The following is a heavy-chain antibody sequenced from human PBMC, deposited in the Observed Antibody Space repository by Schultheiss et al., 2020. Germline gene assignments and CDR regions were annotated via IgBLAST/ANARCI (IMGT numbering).Heavy chain of an antibody. J-gene: IGHJ4*02. CDR1: GFTFSSYE. CDR2: ISSSGSTI. D-gene: IGHD6-13*01. V-gene: IGHV3-48*03. Sequence: GGSLRLSCAASGFTFSSYEMNWVRQAPGKGLEWVSYISSSGSTIYYADSVKGRFTISRDNAKNSLYLQVNSLRVEDTATYYCARVGIAGDYFDYWGQGTLVTVSS. CDR3: ARVGIAGDYFDY.